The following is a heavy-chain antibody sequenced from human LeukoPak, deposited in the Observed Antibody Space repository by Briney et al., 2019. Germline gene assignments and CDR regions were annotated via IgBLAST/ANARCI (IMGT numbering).Heavy chain of an antibody. V-gene: IGHV3-20*04. Sequence: GGSLRFSCAASGFSFDDSGMSWVRQDPGKGPEWVAGINWSGESTAYADSVKGRFTISRDNAKNSLFLQMNSLRAEDTALYYCVRRVYSGSSYYFDYWGQGTLVTVSS. CDR1: GFSFDDSG. CDR2: INWSGEST. J-gene: IGHJ4*02. CDR3: VRRVYSGSSYYFDY. D-gene: IGHD1-26*01.